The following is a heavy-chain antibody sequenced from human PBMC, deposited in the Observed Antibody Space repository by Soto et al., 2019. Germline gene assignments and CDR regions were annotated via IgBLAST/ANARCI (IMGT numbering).Heavy chain of an antibody. D-gene: IGHD3-10*01. CDR1: GFTFSSYG. V-gene: IGHV3-30*18. Sequence: QVQLVESGGGVVQPGRSLRLSCAASGFTFSSYGIHWVRQAPGKGLEWVAFISYDGSNKFYADSVKGRFTISRDNSKNPLYLQMNSLRAEDTAVYYCAKDSGTYWYFDLWGRGTLVTVSS. CDR2: ISYDGSNK. CDR3: AKDSGTYWYFDL. J-gene: IGHJ2*01.